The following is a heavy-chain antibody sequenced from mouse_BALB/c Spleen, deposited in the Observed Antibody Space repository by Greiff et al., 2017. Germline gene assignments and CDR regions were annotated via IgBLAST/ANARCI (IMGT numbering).Heavy chain of an antibody. V-gene: IGHV7-3*02. CDR1: GFTFTDYY. J-gene: IGHJ2*01. CDR3: ARDGGLDY. Sequence: EVHLVESGGGLVQPGGSLRLSCATSGFTFTDYYMSWVRQPPGKALEWLGFIRNKANGYTTEYSASVKGRFTISRDNSQSILYLQMNTLRAEDSATYYCARDGGLDYWGQGTTLTVSS. CDR2: IRNKANGYTT.